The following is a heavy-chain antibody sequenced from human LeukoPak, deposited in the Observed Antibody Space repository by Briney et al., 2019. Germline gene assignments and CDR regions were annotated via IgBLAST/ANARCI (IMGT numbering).Heavy chain of an antibody. CDR3: ARDLARYHYYYYYMDV. D-gene: IGHD1-26*01. Sequence: ASVKVSCKASGYTFTSYYTHWVRQAPGQGLEWMGIINPSGGSTSYAQKFQGRVTMTRDMSTSTVYMELSSLRSEDTAVYYCARDLARYHYYYYYMDVWGKGTTVTVSS. CDR2: INPSGGST. V-gene: IGHV1-46*01. CDR1: GYTFTSYY. J-gene: IGHJ6*03.